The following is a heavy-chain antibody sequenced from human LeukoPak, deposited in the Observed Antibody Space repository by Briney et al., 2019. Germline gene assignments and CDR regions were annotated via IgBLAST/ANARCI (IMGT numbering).Heavy chain of an antibody. J-gene: IGHJ4*02. CDR3: ASGGYSYGVFDY. D-gene: IGHD5-18*01. CDR2: ISSSSSYT. CDR1: GCTFSDYY. Sequence: PGGSLRLSCAASGCTFSDYYMSWIRQAPGKGLEWVSYISSSSSYTNYADSVKGRFTISRDNAKNSLYLQMNSLRAEDTAVYYCASGGYSYGVFDYWGQGTLVTVSS. V-gene: IGHV3-11*06.